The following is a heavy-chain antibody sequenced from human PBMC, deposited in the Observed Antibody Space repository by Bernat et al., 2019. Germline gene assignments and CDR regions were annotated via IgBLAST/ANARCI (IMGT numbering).Heavy chain of an antibody. J-gene: IGHJ4*02. CDR3: TRAVSSGWYGVIDY. Sequence: EVQLLESGGGLGQPGQSLRLSCTASGSGFTFGDYAMSWVRQAPGKGLEWVGCIRSKAYGGTTEYAASVRGRFSISRDDSKSIAYLQMNSLKTEDTAVYYCTRAVSSGWYGVIDYWGQGTLVTVSS. D-gene: IGHD6-19*01. CDR2: IRSKAYGGTT. V-gene: IGHV3-49*04. CDR1: GSGFTFGDYA.